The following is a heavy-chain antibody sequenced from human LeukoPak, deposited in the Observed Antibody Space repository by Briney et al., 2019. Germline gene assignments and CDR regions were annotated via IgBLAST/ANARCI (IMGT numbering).Heavy chain of an antibody. CDR3: ARYEYYYDSSGYPYYFDY. CDR1: GFTFSSYS. CDR2: ISSSSSTI. V-gene: IGHV3-48*02. J-gene: IGHJ4*02. Sequence: GGSLRLYCVASGFTFSSYSMKWVRQAPGKGLEWVSYISSSSSTIYYADSVKGRFTISRDNAKNSLYLQTNSLRDEDTAVYYCARYEYYYDSSGYPYYFDYWGQGTLVTVSS. D-gene: IGHD3-22*01.